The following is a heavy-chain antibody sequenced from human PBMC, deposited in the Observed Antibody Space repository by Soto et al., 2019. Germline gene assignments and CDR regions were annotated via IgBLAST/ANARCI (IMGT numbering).Heavy chain of an antibody. D-gene: IGHD2-2*01. CDR3: ARGLLRWRGYCSSTSCLGGGGRRFDY. V-gene: IGHV4-34*01. Sequence: NPSETLSLTCAVYGGSFSGYYWSWIRQPPGKGLEWIGEINHSGSTNYNPSLKSRVTISVDTSKNQFSLKLSSVTAADTAVYYCARGLLRWRGYCSSTSCLGGGGRRFDYWGQGTLVTVSS. CDR1: GGSFSGYY. J-gene: IGHJ4*02. CDR2: INHSGST.